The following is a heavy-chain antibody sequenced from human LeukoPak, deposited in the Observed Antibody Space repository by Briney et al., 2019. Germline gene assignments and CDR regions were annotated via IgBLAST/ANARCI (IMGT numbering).Heavy chain of an antibody. CDR2: MNSNSGNT. J-gene: IGHJ4*02. CDR3: ARVDFDWLSRAYYFDY. V-gene: IGHV1-8*01. CDR1: GYTFTSHD. D-gene: IGHD3-9*01. Sequence: GASVKVSCKASGYTFTSHDINWVRQATGQGLEWMGWMNSNSGNTGYEQKFQGRVTMTRNTSISTAFMELSSVRSEDTAVYYCARVDFDWLSRAYYFDYWGQGTLVTVSS.